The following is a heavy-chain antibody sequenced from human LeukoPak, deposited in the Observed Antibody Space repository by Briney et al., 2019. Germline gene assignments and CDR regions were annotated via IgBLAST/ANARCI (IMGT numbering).Heavy chain of an antibody. V-gene: IGHV4-59*01. CDR1: GGSISSYY. CDR2: IYYSGST. J-gene: IGHJ4*02. D-gene: IGHD2-15*01. Sequence: KPSETLSLTCTVSGGSISSYYWSWIRQPPGKGLEWIGYIYYSGSTNYNPSLKSRVTISVDTSKNQFSLKLSSVTAADTAVYYCAKRPYCSGGRCYPFDYWGQGTLVTVSS. CDR3: AKRPYCSGGRCYPFDY.